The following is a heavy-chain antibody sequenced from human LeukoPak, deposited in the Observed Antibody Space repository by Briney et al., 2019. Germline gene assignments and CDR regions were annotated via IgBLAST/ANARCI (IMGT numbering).Heavy chain of an antibody. CDR2: IYYSGST. V-gene: IGHV4-59*12. D-gene: IGHD4-11*01. CDR1: GGSISSYY. Sequence: SETLSLTCTVSGGSISSYYWSWIRQPPGKGLEWIGYIYYSGSTYYNPSLKSRVTISVDTSKNQFSLKLSSVTAADTAVYYCARDIYSNSRWFDPWGQGTLVTVSS. J-gene: IGHJ5*02. CDR3: ARDIYSNSRWFDP.